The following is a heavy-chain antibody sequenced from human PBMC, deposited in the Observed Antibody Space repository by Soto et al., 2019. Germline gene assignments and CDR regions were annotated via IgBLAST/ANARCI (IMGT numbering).Heavy chain of an antibody. J-gene: IGHJ4*02. Sequence: QITLKESGPTLVKPTQTLTLTCTFSGFSLSTIRVGVGWIRQPPGKAVEWLTLIYGDDNKNYRPCLKTKLTIAKAHLKNQDVPTLNNMGPVDTGTLYCAHSPACLRRPGCAYFGHWGPGTLVPLS. V-gene: IGHV2-5*02. D-gene: IGHD6-19*01. CDR3: AHSPACLRRPGCAYFGH. CDR2: IYGDDNK. CDR1: GFSLSTIRVG.